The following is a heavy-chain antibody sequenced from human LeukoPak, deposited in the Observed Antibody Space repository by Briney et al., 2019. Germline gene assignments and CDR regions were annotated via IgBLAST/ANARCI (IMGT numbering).Heavy chain of an antibody. V-gene: IGHV1-69*04. CDR2: IIPILGIA. J-gene: IGHJ2*01. CDR1: GGTSSSYA. CDR3: ARDRIVVVPAAPDDWYFDL. D-gene: IGHD2-2*01. Sequence: GASVKVSCKTSGGTSSSYAISWVRQAPGQGLEWMGRIIPILGIANYAQKFQGRVTITADKSTSTAYMELSSLRSEDTAVYYCARDRIVVVPAAPDDWYFDLWGRGTLVTVSS.